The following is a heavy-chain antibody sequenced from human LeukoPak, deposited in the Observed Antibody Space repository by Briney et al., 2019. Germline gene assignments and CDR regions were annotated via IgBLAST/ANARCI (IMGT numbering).Heavy chain of an antibody. CDR2: IYTSGST. J-gene: IGHJ4*02. CDR1: GGSISSGSYY. CDR3: ARGVGLTQGGAFDF. V-gene: IGHV4-61*02. Sequence: SSETLSLTCTVSGGSISSGSYYWSWIRQPAGKGLEWIGRIYTSGSTYYNPSLKSRVTISVDTSKNQFSLKLSSVTAADTAVYYCARGVGLTQGGAFDFWGQGTLVTVSS. D-gene: IGHD3-16*01.